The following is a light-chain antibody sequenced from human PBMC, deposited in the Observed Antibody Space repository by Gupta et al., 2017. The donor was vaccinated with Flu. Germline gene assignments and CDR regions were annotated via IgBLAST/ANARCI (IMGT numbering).Light chain of an antibody. CDR1: QSISSN. CDR2: GTS. V-gene: IGKV3-15*01. CDR3: QQYDDWRPIT. Sequence: EIVMTQSPDTLSVSPGERATLACRASQSISSNLAWYQHKPGLTPRLLIYGTSARATGIADRFSGSGSGKEFTLTISSLESEDFAVYYCQQYDDWRPITFGQGTRLEIK. J-gene: IGKJ5*01.